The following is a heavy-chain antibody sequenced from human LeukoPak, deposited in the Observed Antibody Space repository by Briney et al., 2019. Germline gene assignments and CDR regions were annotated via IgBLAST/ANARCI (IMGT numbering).Heavy chain of an antibody. V-gene: IGHV1-69*13. CDR3: ARELLGSSTIDY. CDR2: IIPIFGTA. CDR1: GGTFSSYA. Sequence: SVKVSCKASGGTFSSYAISWVRQAPGQGLEWMGGIIPIFGTANYAQKFQGRVTITADESTSTAYMELSSPRSEDTAVYYCARELLGSSTIDYWGQGTLVTVSS. J-gene: IGHJ4*02. D-gene: IGHD6-13*01.